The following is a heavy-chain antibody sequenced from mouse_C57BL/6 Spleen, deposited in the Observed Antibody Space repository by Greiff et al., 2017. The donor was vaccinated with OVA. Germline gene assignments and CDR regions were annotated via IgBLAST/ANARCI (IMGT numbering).Heavy chain of an antibody. D-gene: IGHD2-3*01. CDR2: ISGGGGNT. J-gene: IGHJ1*03. CDR3: ARHGIYDGYYGWYFDV. V-gene: IGHV5-9*01. CDR1: GFTFSSYT. Sequence: DVQLVESGGGLVKPGGSLKLSCAASGFTFSSYTMSWVRQTPEKRLEWVATISGGGGNTYYPDRVKGRFTISRDNAKNTLYLQMSSLRSEDTALYYCARHGIYDGYYGWYFDVWGTGTTVTVSS.